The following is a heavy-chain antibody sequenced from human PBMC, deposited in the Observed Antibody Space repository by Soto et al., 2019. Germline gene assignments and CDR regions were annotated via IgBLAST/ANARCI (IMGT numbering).Heavy chain of an antibody. CDR2: ISYDGSNK. CDR1: GFTFSSYA. D-gene: IGHD3-22*01. J-gene: IGHJ4*02. V-gene: IGHV3-30-3*01. Sequence: GGSLRLSCAASGFTFSSYAMHWVRQAPGKGLEWVAVISYDGSNKYYADSVKGRFTISRDNSKNTLYLQMNSLRAEDTAVYYCAREDYYDSSGYGDYWGQGTLVTVSS. CDR3: AREDYYDSSGYGDY.